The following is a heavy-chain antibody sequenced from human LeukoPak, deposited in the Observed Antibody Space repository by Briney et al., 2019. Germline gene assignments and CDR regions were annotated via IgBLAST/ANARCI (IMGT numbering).Heavy chain of an antibody. D-gene: IGHD1-26*01. CDR3: ARDRWELTFDY. V-gene: IGHV3-21*01. CDR2: ISSSSSYI. CDR1: GFTFSGYS. J-gene: IGHJ4*02. Sequence: GGSLRLSCAASGFTFSGYSMNWVRQAPGKGLEWVSPISSSSSYIYYADSVKGRFTISRDNAKNSLYLQMNSLRAEDTAVYYCARDRWELTFDYWGQGTLVTVSS.